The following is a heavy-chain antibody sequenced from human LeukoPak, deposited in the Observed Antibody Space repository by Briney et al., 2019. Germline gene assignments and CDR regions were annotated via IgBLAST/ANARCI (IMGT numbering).Heavy chain of an antibody. J-gene: IGHJ4*02. CDR1: GSTFRIFA. CDR3: AKDGQSFNSLYDYFDS. Sequence: GESLSLSCSASGSTFRIFAISWVRQAPGKGLEWVSSIGGNDTYDEESVKGRSTISRDDSRSTVDLQMSSLRAEDTAVYYCAKDGQSFNSLYDYFDSWGQGTLVTVSS. CDR2: IGGNDT. V-gene: IGHV3-23*01. D-gene: IGHD2-8*01.